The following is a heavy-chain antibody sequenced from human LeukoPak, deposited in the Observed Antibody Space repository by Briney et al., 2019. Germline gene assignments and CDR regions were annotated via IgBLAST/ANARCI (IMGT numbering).Heavy chain of an antibody. D-gene: IGHD3-22*01. CDR1: GGSISSGSYY. CDR2: IYYSGST. CDR3: ARHYFDTSGQSCFFDY. J-gene: IGHJ4*02. Sequence: SETLSLTCTVSGGSISSGSYYWGWISQPPGKGLEWIGGIYYSGSTYYNSSLKSRVTISVDTSKNQFSLKLSSVTAADTAVYYCARHYFDTSGQSCFFDYWGQGTLVTVSS. V-gene: IGHV4-39*01.